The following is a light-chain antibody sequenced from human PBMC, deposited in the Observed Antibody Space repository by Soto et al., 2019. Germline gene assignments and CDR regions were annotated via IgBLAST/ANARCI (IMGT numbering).Light chain of an antibody. CDR2: LGC. V-gene: IGKV2-28*01. J-gene: IGKJ2*01. CDR1: QSLLHSNGHNY. CDR3: LQALQTQLYT. Sequence: DIVMTQSPLSLPVTPGEPASISCRSSQSLLHSNGHNYLDWYLQKPGQSPQLLIYLGCNRASGAPDRIRGTEQRNDFTLNISRMEAEDVVVYYCLQALQTQLYTFGQGNKLEIK.